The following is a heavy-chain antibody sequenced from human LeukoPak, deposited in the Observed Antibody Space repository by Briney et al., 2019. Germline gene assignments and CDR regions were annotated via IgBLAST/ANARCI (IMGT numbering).Heavy chain of an antibody. CDR2: ISYDGSNK. CDR3: AREAYGDYAFDY. Sequence: GGSLRLSCAAAGFTFSSYGMHWVRLAPGKGLEWVAVISYDGSNKYDADSVKGRFTISRDNSKNTLYLQMNSLRTEDTAVYYCAREAYGDYAFDYWGQGTLVTVSS. V-gene: IGHV3-30-3*01. D-gene: IGHD4-17*01. J-gene: IGHJ4*02. CDR1: GFTFSSYG.